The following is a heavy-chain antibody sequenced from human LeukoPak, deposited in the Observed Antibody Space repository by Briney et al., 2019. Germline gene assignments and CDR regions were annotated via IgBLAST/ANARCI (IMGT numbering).Heavy chain of an antibody. CDR1: GYTFTGYY. CDR3: ARAGGYCGRISCPYYFDY. Sequence: GASVKVSCKASGYTFTGYYMHWVRQAPGQGLEWMGWMNPNSGNTGYAQKFQGRVTMTRNTSISTAYMELSSLRSEGTAVYYCARAGGYCGRISCPYYFDYWGQGSLVAVSS. J-gene: IGHJ4*02. D-gene: IGHD2-15*01. CDR2: MNPNSGNT. V-gene: IGHV1-8*02.